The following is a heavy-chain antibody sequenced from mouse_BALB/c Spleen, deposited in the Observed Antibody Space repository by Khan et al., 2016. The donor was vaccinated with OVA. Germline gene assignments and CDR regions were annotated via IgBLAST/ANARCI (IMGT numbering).Heavy chain of an antibody. D-gene: IGHD2-10*02. V-gene: IGHV1-61*01. CDR1: GYTFTSYW. CDR3: ARGGYGTSFAF. J-gene: IGHJ3*01. CDR2: IDPSDSKT. Sequence: QVQLQQPGAELVRPGASVKLSCKASGYTFTSYWVNWVKQRPGQGLEWIGMIDPSDSKTHYNQMFKDKATLTVDKSSSAAYMHLTSLTSEDSAVYCCARGGYGTSFAFWGQGTLVTVSA.